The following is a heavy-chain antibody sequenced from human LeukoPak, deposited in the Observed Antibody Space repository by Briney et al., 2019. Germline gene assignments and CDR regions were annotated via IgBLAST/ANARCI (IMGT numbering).Heavy chain of an antibody. J-gene: IGHJ6*03. CDR3: ASSYYYYYMDV. CDR2: IKQDGSEK. CDR1: GFTFSSYW. V-gene: IGHV3-7*01. Sequence: GTSLRLSCAASGFTFSSYWMSWVRQAPGKGLEWVANIKQDGSEKYYVDSVKGRFTISRDNAKNSLYLQMNSLRAEDTAVYYCASSYYYYYMDVWGKGTTVTVSS.